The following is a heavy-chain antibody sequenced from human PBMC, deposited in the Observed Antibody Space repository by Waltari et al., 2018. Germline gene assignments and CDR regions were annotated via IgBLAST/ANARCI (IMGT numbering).Heavy chain of an antibody. Sequence: QVQLVQSGAEVKKPGASVKVSCKASGYTFTGYYMHWVRQAPGQGLEWMGGINPNSGGTNYAQKLQGRVTMTRDTSISTAYMELSRLRSDDTAVYYCARGGYCTGGVCPLRYWGQGTLVTVSS. D-gene: IGHD2-8*02. CDR2: INPNSGGT. V-gene: IGHV1-2*02. CDR1: GYTFTGYY. J-gene: IGHJ4*02. CDR3: ARGGYCTGGVCPLRY.